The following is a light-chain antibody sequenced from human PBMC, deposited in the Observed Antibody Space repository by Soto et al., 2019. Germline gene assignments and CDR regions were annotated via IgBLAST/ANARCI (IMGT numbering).Light chain of an antibody. CDR2: SAS. V-gene: IGKV1-39*01. J-gene: IGKJ2*01. Sequence: DIQMTQSPASLSASVGDRVTITCRASQTISSYLNWYQHKAGAAPKLLIYSASTLQSGVPSRFSGSGFGTDYNLIISSLQPADFAVYYCQQTFRTPHTFGQGTKLDIK. CDR1: QTISSY. CDR3: QQTFRTPHT.